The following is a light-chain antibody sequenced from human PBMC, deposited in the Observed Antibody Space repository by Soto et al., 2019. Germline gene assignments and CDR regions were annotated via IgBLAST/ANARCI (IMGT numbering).Light chain of an antibody. CDR1: QSVSSSY. Sequence: EIVLTQSPGTLSLSPGERATLSCRASQSVSSSYLAWYQQKPGQAPRLLIYGESSRATGIPDRFSGSGSGTDFTLNISRLKPEDFAVYYCQQYCSSLPITFGPGTKLDIK. CDR2: GES. CDR3: QQYCSSLPIT. J-gene: IGKJ3*01. V-gene: IGKV3-20*01.